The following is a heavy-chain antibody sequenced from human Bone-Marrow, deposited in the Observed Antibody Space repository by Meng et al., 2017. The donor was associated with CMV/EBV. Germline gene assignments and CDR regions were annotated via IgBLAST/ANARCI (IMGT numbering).Heavy chain of an antibody. V-gene: IGHV3-23*01. Sequence: GESLKISCAASGIIFSNYAVTWVRQAPGRGLEWVSSIIASGGRTYYADSVKGRFTISRDNAKNSLYLQMNSLRAEDTAVYYCATSTVDYYYYGMDVWGQGTTVTVSS. D-gene: IGHD4-11*01. CDR3: ATSTVDYYYYGMDV. CDR2: IIASGGRT. CDR1: GIIFSNYA. J-gene: IGHJ6*02.